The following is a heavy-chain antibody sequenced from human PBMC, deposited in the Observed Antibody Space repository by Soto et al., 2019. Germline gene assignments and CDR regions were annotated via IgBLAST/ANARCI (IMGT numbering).Heavy chain of an antibody. J-gene: IGHJ4*02. CDR2: ISSSSSTI. CDR1: GFTFSSYS. CDR3: AKQAPEGLWGSNTGSYYFDY. Sequence: EVQLVESGGGLVQPGGSLRLSCAASGFTFSSYSMNWVRQAPGKGREWVSYISSSSSTIYYADSVKGRFTISRDNAKNPLYLQMNSLRAEDTAVYYCAKQAPEGLWGSNTGSYYFDYWGQGTLVTVSS. D-gene: IGHD3-16*01. V-gene: IGHV3-48*01.